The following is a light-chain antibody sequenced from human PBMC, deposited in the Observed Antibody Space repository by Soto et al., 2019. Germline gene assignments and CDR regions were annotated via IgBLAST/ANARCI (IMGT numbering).Light chain of an antibody. J-gene: IGLJ2*01. Sequence: QLVLTQPPSASASLGASVKLTCTLSSGHSEYAIAWHQQQSGKGPRYLLKVNRDGTHSKGDGVPDRFSGSNSGAERYLTISSLQSEDEADYYCQTWGPGIRVFGGGTKLTVL. CDR2: VNRDGTH. CDR3: QTWGPGIRV. CDR1: SGHSEYA. V-gene: IGLV4-69*01.